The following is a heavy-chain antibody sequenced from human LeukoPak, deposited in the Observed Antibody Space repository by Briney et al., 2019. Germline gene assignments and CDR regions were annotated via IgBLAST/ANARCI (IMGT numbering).Heavy chain of an antibody. J-gene: IGHJ5*02. CDR2: INTNTGNP. V-gene: IGHV7-4-1*01. CDR1: GYTFTSYA. Sequence: ASVTVSCTASGYTFTSYAMNWVRQAPGQGLEWMGWINTNTGNPTYAQGFTGRFVFSLDTSVSTAYLQICSLKAEDTAVYYCARGKGPYSSSPHLNWFDPWGQGTLVTVSS. CDR3: ARGKGPYSSSPHLNWFDP. D-gene: IGHD6-13*01.